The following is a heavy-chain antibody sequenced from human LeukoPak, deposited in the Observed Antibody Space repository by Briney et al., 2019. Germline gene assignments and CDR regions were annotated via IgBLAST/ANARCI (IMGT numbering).Heavy chain of an antibody. CDR3: AGDLDSSGSFDY. Sequence: GGSLRLSCAASGFTLSSYAMHWVRQAPGKGLEWVAVISYDGSNKYYADSVKGRFTISRDNSKNTLYLQMNSLRAEDTAVYYCAGDLDSSGSFDYWGQGTLVTVSS. D-gene: IGHD6-19*01. V-gene: IGHV3-30*04. CDR1: GFTLSSYA. CDR2: ISYDGSNK. J-gene: IGHJ4*02.